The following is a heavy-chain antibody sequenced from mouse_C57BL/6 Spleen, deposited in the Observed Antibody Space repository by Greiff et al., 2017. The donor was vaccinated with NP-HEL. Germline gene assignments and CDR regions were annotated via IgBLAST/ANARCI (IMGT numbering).Heavy chain of an antibody. CDR2: IYPGDGDT. CDR1: GYAFSSYW. Sequence: VQLQQSGAELVKPGASVKISCKASGYAFSSYWMNWVKQRPGKGLEWIGQIYPGDGDTNYNGKFKGKATLTADKSSSTAYMQLSSLTSEDSAVYFCARFITTVVAPYDAMDYWGQGTSVTVSS. J-gene: IGHJ4*01. V-gene: IGHV1-80*01. D-gene: IGHD1-1*01. CDR3: ARFITTVVAPYDAMDY.